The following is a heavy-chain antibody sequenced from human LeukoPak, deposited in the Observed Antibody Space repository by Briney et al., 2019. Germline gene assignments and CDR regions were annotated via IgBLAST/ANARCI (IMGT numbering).Heavy chain of an antibody. CDR3: ARGTSGYSYGYD. D-gene: IGHD5-18*01. CDR1: GGPISSHY. Sequence: PSETLSLTCTVSGGPISSHYWSWIRQPPGKGLEWIGYIYYSGSTNYNPSLKSRVTISVDTSKNQFSLRLSSVTAADTAVYYCARGTSGYSYGYDWGQGTLVTVSS. J-gene: IGHJ4*02. V-gene: IGHV4-59*11. CDR2: IYYSGST.